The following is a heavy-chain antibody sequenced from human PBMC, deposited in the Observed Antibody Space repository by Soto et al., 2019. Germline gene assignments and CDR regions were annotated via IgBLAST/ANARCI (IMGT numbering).Heavy chain of an antibody. CDR2: ISSNSAYI. D-gene: IGHD6-13*01. Sequence: GGSLRLSCAASGFTFRSFTMNWVRQAPGKGLEWVSTISSNSAYIYYTDALRGRFTISRDNAKDSLHLQMNSLRAEDTAVYYCTRDASRDSSARGWFDPWGPGTLVTVSS. CDR3: TRDASRDSSARGWFDP. V-gene: IGHV3-21*01. J-gene: IGHJ5*02. CDR1: GFTFRSFT.